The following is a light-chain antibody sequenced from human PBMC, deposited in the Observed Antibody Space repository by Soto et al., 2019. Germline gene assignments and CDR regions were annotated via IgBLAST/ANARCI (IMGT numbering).Light chain of an antibody. CDR2: GAS. Sequence: EIVLTQSPGTLSLSLGERATLSCRASQSVSARYVAWYQRKPGQAPRLLIYGASNRAPDIPVRFSARGSGTDFTLTLTRLEPEDFAVYICQQCAVSPPTFGLGTKVAFK. J-gene: IGKJ1*01. CDR3: QQCAVSPPT. V-gene: IGKV3-20*01. CDR1: QSVSARY.